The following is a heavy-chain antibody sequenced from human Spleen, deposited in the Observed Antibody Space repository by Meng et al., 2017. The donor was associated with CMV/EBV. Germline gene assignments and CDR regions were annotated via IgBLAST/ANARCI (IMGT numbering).Heavy chain of an antibody. J-gene: IGHJ5*02. CDR1: GDSISSGGHY. CDR2: IYYSGST. D-gene: IGHD4-11*01. Sequence: SGDSISSGGHYWGWIRRHPGKGLEWIGYIYYSGSTYYNPSLRSRVTISVDTSKNQFSLRLSSVTAADTAVYYCARGAYSNYPNNWFDPWGQGTLVTVSS. CDR3: ARGAYSNYPNNWFDP. V-gene: IGHV4-31*02.